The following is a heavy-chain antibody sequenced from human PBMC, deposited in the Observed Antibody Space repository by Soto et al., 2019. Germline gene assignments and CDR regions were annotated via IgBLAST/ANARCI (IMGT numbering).Heavy chain of an antibody. V-gene: IGHV1-46*01. CDR1: GYTFTSNY. Sequence: ASVKGSCKASGYTFTSNYVHWVRRAPGQGLEWMGIINPSGGSTNYAQKFQGRVTVTRDTSTSTVYMELSSLRSEDTAVYYCARDHSIAAVGAWWLDTWGQGTLVTVS. J-gene: IGHJ5*02. CDR2: INPSGGST. CDR3: ARDHSIAAVGAWWLDT. D-gene: IGHD6-6*01.